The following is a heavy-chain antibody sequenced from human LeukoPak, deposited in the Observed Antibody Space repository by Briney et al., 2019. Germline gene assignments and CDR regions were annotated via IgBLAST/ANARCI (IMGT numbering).Heavy chain of an antibody. CDR3: AKDRCSNGIGCFYYYMDV. D-gene: IGHD2-8*01. CDR1: GFTFSTYG. J-gene: IGHJ6*03. V-gene: IGHV3-30*18. Sequence: GRSLRLSCAASGFTFSTYGMHWARQAPGKGLQWVAYIQYDGSNKQYADSVKGRFSISRDSSKNTLYLQMNSLRAEDTAVYYCAKDRCSNGIGCFYYYMDVWGKGTTVTISS. CDR2: IQYDGSNK.